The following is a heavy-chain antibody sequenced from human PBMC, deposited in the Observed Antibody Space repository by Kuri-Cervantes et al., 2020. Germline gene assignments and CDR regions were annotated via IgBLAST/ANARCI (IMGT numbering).Heavy chain of an antibody. CDR2: IKQDGSDK. J-gene: IGHJ4*02. D-gene: IGHD6-19*01. V-gene: IGHV3-7*01. CDR3: ARGSYSSGWYGMMGELDY. CDR1: GFTVSSNE. Sequence: GESLKISCAASGFTVSSNEMSWVRQAPGKGLEWLANIKQDGSDKYYLDSVKGRFTISRDNAENSLYLQVNSLRAEDTAVYYCARGSYSSGWYGMMGELDYWGQGTLVTVSS.